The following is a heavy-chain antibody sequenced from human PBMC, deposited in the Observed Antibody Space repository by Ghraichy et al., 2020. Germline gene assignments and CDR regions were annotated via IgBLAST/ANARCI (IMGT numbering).Heavy chain of an antibody. J-gene: IGHJ6*02. CDR1: GFTFDDYA. CDR2: ISWNSGSI. D-gene: IGHD3-10*01. V-gene: IGHV3-9*01. CDR3: AKDIGSGTMVRGVKREYYYYGMDV. Sequence: GGSLRLSCAASGFTFDDYAMHWVRQAPGKGLEWVSGISWNSGSIGYADSVKGRFTISRDNAKNSLYLQMNSLRAEDTALYYCAKDIGSGTMVRGVKREYYYYGMDVWGQGTTVTVSS.